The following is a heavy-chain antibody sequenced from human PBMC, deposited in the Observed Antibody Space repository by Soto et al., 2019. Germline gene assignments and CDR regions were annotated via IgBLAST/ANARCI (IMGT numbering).Heavy chain of an antibody. J-gene: IGHJ4*02. CDR2: INHSGST. Sequence: SETLSLTCAVYGGSFSGYYWSWIRQPPGKGLEWIGEINHSGSTNYNPSLKSRVTISVDTSKNQFSLKLSSVTAADTAVYYCARGFRHCTNGVCFRSGSDYWGQGTLVTVSS. CDR3: ARGFRHCTNGVCFRSGSDY. V-gene: IGHV4-34*01. CDR1: GGSFSGYY. D-gene: IGHD2-8*01.